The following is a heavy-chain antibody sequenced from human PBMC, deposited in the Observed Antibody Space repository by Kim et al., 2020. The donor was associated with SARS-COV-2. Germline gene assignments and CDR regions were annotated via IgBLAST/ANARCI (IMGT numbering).Heavy chain of an antibody. CDR1: GFNFSTYS. CDR3: VRDHSSGGHEF. V-gene: IGHV3-48*02. D-gene: IGHD6-19*01. Sequence: GGSLRLSCEASGFNFSTYSMNWVCQAPGKGLERDSYINNSRSSIYYAESVKGRFTISRDNAKNSLFLQMNSLGDEDTAVYYCVRDHSSGGHEFWGQGTLVTVSP. J-gene: IGHJ4*02. CDR2: INNSRSSI.